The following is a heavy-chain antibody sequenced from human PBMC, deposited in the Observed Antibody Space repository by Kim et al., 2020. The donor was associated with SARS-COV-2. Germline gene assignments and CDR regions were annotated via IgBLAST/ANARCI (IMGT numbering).Heavy chain of an antibody. CDR3: TRDRDFWSSYTDY. V-gene: IGHV3-48*04. CDR2: ISLSSSTI. CDR1: GFPFNDYN. D-gene: IGHD3-3*01. J-gene: IGHJ4*02. Sequence: GGSLRLSCAASGFPFNDYNMNWVRQAPGKGLEWVSYISLSSSTIYYADSVKGRFTISRDNAKSSLYLQMNSLRAEDTAIYYFTRDRDFWSSYTDYWGQGTLVTVSS.